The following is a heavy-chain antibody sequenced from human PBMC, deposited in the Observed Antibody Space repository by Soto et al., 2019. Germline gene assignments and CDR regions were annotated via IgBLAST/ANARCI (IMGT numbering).Heavy chain of an antibody. Sequence: PSETLSLTCTVSGGSISSSSYYWGWIRQPPGKGLEWIGSIYYSGNTYYNPSLKSRVTISVDTSKNQFSLKLSSVTAADTAVYYCAVVVAATRYFDYWGQGALVTVSS. J-gene: IGHJ4*02. D-gene: IGHD2-15*01. CDR2: IYYSGNT. V-gene: IGHV4-39*01. CDR3: AVVVAATRYFDY. CDR1: GGSISSSSYY.